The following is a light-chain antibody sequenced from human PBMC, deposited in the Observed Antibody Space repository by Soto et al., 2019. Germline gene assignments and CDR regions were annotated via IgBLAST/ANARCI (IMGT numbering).Light chain of an antibody. CDR2: EVS. J-gene: IGLJ1*01. CDR3: SSYTTSSTLV. V-gene: IGLV2-14*01. Sequence: QSALTQPASVSGSPGQSITISCTGTSSDVGAYDYVSWYQQHPGKAPKVMIYEVSNWPSGVSNRFSGSKSGNTASLTISGLQAEDEAEYNCSSYTTSSTLVFGTGTKVTVL. CDR1: SSDVGAYDY.